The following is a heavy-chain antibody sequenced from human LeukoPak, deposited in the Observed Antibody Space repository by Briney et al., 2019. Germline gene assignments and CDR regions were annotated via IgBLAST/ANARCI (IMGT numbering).Heavy chain of an antibody. CDR1: GDSISGKY. CDR3: ARLDILVPRAVEWFDP. D-gene: IGHD2-2*01. Sequence: SETLSLTCIVSGDSISGKYWSWIRRPAGQGLEWLGRIYSSGTTDYSPSLMSRVTMSLDTSKNHTSLRLRSVTAADTAVYYCARLDILVPRAVEWFDPWGQGTVVTVSS. CDR2: IYSSGTT. V-gene: IGHV4-4*07. J-gene: IGHJ5*01.